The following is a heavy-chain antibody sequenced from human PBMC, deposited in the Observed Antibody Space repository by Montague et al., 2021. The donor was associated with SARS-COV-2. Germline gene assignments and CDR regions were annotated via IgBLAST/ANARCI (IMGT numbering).Heavy chain of an antibody. CDR2: INHSGSI. V-gene: IGHV4-34*01. CDR1: SGSFSDYY. CDR3: ARGAPTITMIVVVFTGAGWYFDL. D-gene: IGHD3-22*01. Sequence: SETRSLTCAVYSGSFSDYYWTWIRQPPGKGLEWIGEINHSGSINYNPSLKSRVSISVDTSKNQSSLKLTSVTAADTAVYYCARGAPTITMIVVVFTGAGWYFDLWGRGTLVTVSS. J-gene: IGHJ2*01.